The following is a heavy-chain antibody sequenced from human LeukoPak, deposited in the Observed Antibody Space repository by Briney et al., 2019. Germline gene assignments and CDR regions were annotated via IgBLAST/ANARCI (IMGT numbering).Heavy chain of an antibody. D-gene: IGHD2-8*01. CDR2: VSHSGIT. CDR1: GGSISGSRYN. Sequence: SETLSLTCTVSGGSISGSRYNWGWVRQPPGKGLDWVTGVSHSGITYYNASLKGRVTISVDTSKNQFSLTLTSVTAADTAVYYCAAMYTSSHYWGQGTLVAVSP. CDR3: AAMYTSSHY. V-gene: IGHV4-39*07. J-gene: IGHJ4*02.